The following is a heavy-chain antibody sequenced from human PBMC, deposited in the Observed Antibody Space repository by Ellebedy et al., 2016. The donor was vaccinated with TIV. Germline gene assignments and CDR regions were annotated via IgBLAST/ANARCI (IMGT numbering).Heavy chain of an antibody. CDR1: GDTSSSYG. Sequence: SVKVSCXASGDTSSSYGISWVRQAPGQGLEWMGGIIPAFGTANSAQRFQGRVTITADKSTSTVYMELSSLRSEDTAVYYCARRRIDRRSQAWFDPWGQGTLVTVSS. CDR2: IIPAFGTA. V-gene: IGHV1-69*06. J-gene: IGHJ5*02. CDR3: ARRRIDRRSQAWFDP. D-gene: IGHD3-22*01.